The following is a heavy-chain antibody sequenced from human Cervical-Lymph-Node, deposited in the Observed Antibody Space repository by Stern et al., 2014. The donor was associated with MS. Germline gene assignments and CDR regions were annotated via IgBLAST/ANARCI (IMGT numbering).Heavy chain of an antibody. CDR1: GYTFTGYH. CDR3: ARSLNWNDVEDYHYGLDV. J-gene: IGHJ6*02. D-gene: IGHD1-1*01. CDR2: INPNSGDT. V-gene: IGHV1-2*06. Sequence: QVQLMQSGAEVKKPGASVKVPCKASGYTFTGYHLHWVRQAPGQGLEWMGRINPNSGDTKYAQNFQDRVTMTRDTSISTAYMELSRLRSDDTAVYYCARSLNWNDVEDYHYGLDVWGQGTTVTVSS.